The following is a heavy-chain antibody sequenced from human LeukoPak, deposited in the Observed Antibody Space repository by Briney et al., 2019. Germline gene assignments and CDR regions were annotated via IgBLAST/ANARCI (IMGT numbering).Heavy chain of an antibody. D-gene: IGHD1-26*01. CDR2: ISYDGHNE. CDR3: AKDKGWGYSTYDYYGMDV. CDR1: GFTFSGYG. Sequence: GGSLRLSCAASGFTFSGYGMHWVRQAPGKGLEWVAVISYDGHNEYYADSVKGRFTISRDNSKNTLYLQMNSLRAEDTAVYYCAKDKGWGYSTYDYYGMDVWGQGTTVTVSS. J-gene: IGHJ6*02. V-gene: IGHV3-30*18.